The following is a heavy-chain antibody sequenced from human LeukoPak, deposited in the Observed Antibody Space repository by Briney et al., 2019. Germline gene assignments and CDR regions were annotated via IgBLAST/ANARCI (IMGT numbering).Heavy chain of an antibody. CDR1: GYTLTELS. CDR2: FDPEDGET. Sequence: ASVKVSCKVSGYTLTELSMHWVRQAPGKGLEWMGGFDPEDGETIYAQKFQGRVTMTEDTSTDTAYMELSSLRSEDTAAYYCATADQLLGYCTNGVCYRDAFDIWGQGTMVTVSS. D-gene: IGHD2-8*01. J-gene: IGHJ3*02. V-gene: IGHV1-24*01. CDR3: ATADQLLGYCTNGVCYRDAFDI.